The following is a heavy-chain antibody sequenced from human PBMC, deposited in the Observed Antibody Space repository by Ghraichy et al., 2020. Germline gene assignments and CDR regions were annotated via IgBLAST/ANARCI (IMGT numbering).Heavy chain of an antibody. CDR3: ARSAASTSYSKATRYMDV. J-gene: IGHJ6*03. CDR2: INHSGST. D-gene: IGHD4-11*01. CDR1: GGSFSGYY. Sequence: SETLSLTCAVYGGSFSGYYWSWIRQPPGKGLEWIGEINHSGSTNYNPSLKSRVTISVDTSKNQFSLKLSSVTAADTAVYYCARSAASTSYSKATRYMDVWGKGTTVTVSS. V-gene: IGHV4-34*01.